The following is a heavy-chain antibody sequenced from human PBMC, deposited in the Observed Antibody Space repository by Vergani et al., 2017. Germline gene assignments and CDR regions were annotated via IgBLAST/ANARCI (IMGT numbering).Heavy chain of an antibody. D-gene: IGHD2/OR15-2a*01. CDR2: IYYSGSN. V-gene: IGHV4-30-4*07. CDR1: GGSISSGGYS. J-gene: IGHJ5*02. Sequence: QVQLQESGSGLVKPSQTLSLTCAVSGGSISSGGYSWSWIRQPPGKGLEWIGYIYYSGSNNYNPSLKSRVTISVDTSKKQFSLKLSSVTAADTAVYYCGRGLRMIPANWFDPWGQGTLVTVSS. CDR3: GRGLRMIPANWFDP.